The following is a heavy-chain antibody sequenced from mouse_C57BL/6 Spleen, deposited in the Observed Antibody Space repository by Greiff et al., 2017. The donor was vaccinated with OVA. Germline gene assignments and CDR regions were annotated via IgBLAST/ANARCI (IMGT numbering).Heavy chain of an antibody. V-gene: IGHV5-4*03. Sequence: EVMLVESGGGLVKPGGSLKLSCAASGFTFSSYAMSWVRQTPEKRLEWVATISDGGSYTYYPDNVKGRFTISRDNAKNNLYLQMSHLKSEDTAMYYCARAHYGSSYGFAYWGQGTLVTVSA. CDR2: ISDGGSYT. CDR3: ARAHYGSSYGFAY. J-gene: IGHJ3*01. CDR1: GFTFSSYA. D-gene: IGHD1-1*01.